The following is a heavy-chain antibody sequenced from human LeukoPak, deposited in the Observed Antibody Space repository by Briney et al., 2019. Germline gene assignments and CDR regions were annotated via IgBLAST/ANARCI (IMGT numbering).Heavy chain of an antibody. Sequence: SETLSLTCTVSGGSIRSSSYYWGWIRQPPGKGLEWIGSIYYSGSTYYNASLKSRGTISVDTSKNQFSLKLSSVTAADTAVYYCARVGGGQQLVASPLYYFDYWGQGTLVTVSS. J-gene: IGHJ4*02. CDR1: GGSIRSSSYY. V-gene: IGHV4-39*07. D-gene: IGHD6-13*01. CDR3: ARVGGGQQLVASPLYYFDY. CDR2: IYYSGST.